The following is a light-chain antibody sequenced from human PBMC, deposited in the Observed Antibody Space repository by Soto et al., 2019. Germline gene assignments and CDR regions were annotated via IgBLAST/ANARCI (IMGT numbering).Light chain of an antibody. CDR3: SSYTTSNTLVL. CDR1: SSF. CDR2: TVT. Sequence: QSVLTQPASVSGSPGQSITISCNGTSSFVSWYQQHPGKAPKLILYTVTDRPSGISNRFSASKYGNTASLTISGLQAEDEADYYCSSYTTSNTLVLFGGGTQLTVL. V-gene: IGLV2-14*03. J-gene: IGLJ2*01.